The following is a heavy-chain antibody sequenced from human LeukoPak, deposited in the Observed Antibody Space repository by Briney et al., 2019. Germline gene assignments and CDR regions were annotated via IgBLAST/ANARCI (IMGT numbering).Heavy chain of an antibody. V-gene: IGHV1-24*01. Sequence: ASVKVSCKVSGYTLTELSMHWVRQAPGKGLEWMGGFDPEDGETIYAQKFQGRVTMTEDTSTDTAYMELSSLRSEDTAVYYCARDFRVVVPAAATNWFDPWGQGTLVTVSS. J-gene: IGHJ5*02. CDR1: GYTLTELS. CDR3: ARDFRVVVPAAATNWFDP. CDR2: FDPEDGET. D-gene: IGHD2-2*01.